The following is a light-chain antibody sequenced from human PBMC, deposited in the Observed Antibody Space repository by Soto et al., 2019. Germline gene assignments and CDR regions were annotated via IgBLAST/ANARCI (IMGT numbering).Light chain of an antibody. CDR2: HAS. J-gene: IGKJ4*01. CDR3: QQYTKWPLT. Sequence: EILLTQSPDSLSLSPGDRATLSCRASQSFSSTFFAWYQQKPGQAPRLLIYHASTRATGIPARFSGGGSGTEFTLTISSLQSEDFAVYYCQQYTKWPLTFGGGTKVEIK. CDR1: QSFSST. V-gene: IGKV3-15*01.